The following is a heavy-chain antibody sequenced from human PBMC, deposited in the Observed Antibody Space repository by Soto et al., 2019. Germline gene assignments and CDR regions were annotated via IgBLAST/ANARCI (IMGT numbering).Heavy chain of an antibody. CDR3: ARRHLAVAVSPWFDP. Sequence: QVTLKESGPVLVKHTETLTFRCTVSGLSITDSEMGVRWIRQPPGQPLEWLAHIDSSGEKSYRTFLKSRLAISKHTSKSQIVLTMTNMDPADTATYYCARRHLAVAVSPWFDPWGQGIPVTVSS. V-gene: IGHV2-26*01. CDR1: GLSITDSEMG. CDR2: IDSSGEK. D-gene: IGHD6-19*01. J-gene: IGHJ5*02.